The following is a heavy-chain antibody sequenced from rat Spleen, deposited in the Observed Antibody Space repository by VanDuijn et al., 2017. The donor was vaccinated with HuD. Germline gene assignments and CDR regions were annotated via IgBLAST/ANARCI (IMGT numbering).Heavy chain of an antibody. CDR3: TTAGYTTDYYYPGGFDY. J-gene: IGHJ2*01. V-gene: IGHV5-62*01. D-gene: IGHD1-6*01. CDR2: ISSSSDT. Sequence: AVQLVESGGGLVQPGKSLKLSCSASGFTFSTYGMHWIRQAPGKGLDWVAYISSSSDTVYVDAVKERFTISRDIAKNTLYLQLNSLKSEDTAIYYCTTAGYTTDYYYPGGFDYWGQGVIVTVSS. CDR1: GFTFSTYG.